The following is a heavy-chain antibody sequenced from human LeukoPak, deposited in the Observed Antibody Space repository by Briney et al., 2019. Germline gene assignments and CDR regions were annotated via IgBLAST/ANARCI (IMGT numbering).Heavy chain of an antibody. CDR3: AKESGKFDY. CDR1: GLNFDDSA. CDR2: ISADGGST. Sequence: GESLRLSCVASGLNFDDSAMHWVRQAPGKCLEWVSPISADGGSTFSADSVKGRFSISRDNSKNSLYLQMNSLRSEDTAMHYCAKESGKFDYWGQGTLVAVSS. J-gene: IGHJ4*02. V-gene: IGHV3-43*02.